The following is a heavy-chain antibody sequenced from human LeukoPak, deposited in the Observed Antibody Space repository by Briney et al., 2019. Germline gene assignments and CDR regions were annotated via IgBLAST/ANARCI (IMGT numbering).Heavy chain of an antibody. CDR2: ISAYNGNT. J-gene: IGHJ4*02. CDR1: DYTFTSYG. V-gene: IGHV1-18*01. D-gene: IGHD3-3*01. Sequence: GASVKVSCKASDYTFTSYGISWVRQAPGQGLEWMGWISAYNGNTNYAQKLQGRVTMTTDTSTSTAYMELRSLRSDDTAVYYCARVGYYDFWSGYSAFDYWGQGTLVTVSS. CDR3: ARVGYYDFWSGYSAFDY.